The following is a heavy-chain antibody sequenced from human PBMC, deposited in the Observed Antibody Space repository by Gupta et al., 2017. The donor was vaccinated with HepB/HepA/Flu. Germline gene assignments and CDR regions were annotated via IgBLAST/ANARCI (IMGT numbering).Heavy chain of an antibody. V-gene: IGHV3-7*01. CDR3: ARVQEGFYNKNYYYHYMDV. J-gene: IGHJ6*03. Sequence: EGQLVDSGGGLVQPGGSLRLSCAASGFTFSNYWMSWVRQAPGKGLEWVANINQDGSEKYYVASVKGRFTISRDNAKNSLYLQMNSLRAEDTAIYYCARVQEGFYNKNYYYHYMDVWGKGTKVTVSS. D-gene: IGHD5-24*01. CDR1: GFTFSNYW. CDR2: INQDGSEK.